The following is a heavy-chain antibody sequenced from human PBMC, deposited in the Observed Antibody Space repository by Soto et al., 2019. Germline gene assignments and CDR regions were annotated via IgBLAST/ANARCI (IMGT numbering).Heavy chain of an antibody. V-gene: IGHV1-3*01. CDR1: GGTFSSYA. Sequence: ASVKVSCKASGGTFSSYAISWVRQAPGQRLEWMGWINAGNGNTKYSQKFQGRVTITRDTSASTAYMELNSLRAEDTAVYYCARDLGYSSSWPTDPWGQGTLVTVSS. CDR2: INAGNGNT. D-gene: IGHD6-13*01. J-gene: IGHJ5*02. CDR3: ARDLGYSSSWPTDP.